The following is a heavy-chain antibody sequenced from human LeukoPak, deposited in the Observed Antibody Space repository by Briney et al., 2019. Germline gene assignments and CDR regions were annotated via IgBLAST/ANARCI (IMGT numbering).Heavy chain of an antibody. CDR2: ISAYNGNT. J-gene: IGHJ1*01. CDR1: GYTFTSYG. Sequence: ASVKVSCEASGYTFTSYGISWVRQAPGQGLEWMGWISAYNGNTNYAQKLQGRVTMTTDTSTSTAYMELRSLRSDDTAVYYCARVRGYYDSRGYYYRGVFSLEYFQHWGQGTLVTVSS. CDR3: ARVRGYYDSRGYYYRGVFSLEYFQH. D-gene: IGHD3-22*01. V-gene: IGHV1-18*01.